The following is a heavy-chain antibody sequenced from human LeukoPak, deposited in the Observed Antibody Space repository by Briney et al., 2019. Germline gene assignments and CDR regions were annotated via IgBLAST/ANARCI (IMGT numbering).Heavy chain of an antibody. V-gene: IGHV4-59*01. CDR1: GGSISSYY. Sequence: SETLSLTCTVSGGSISSYYWSWIRQPPRKGLEWIGYIYYSGSTNYNPSLKSRVTISVDTSKNQFSLKLSSVTAADTAVYYCARIMGITNYFDYWGQGTLVTVSS. CDR3: ARIMGITNYFDY. CDR2: IYYSGST. D-gene: IGHD1-14*01. J-gene: IGHJ4*02.